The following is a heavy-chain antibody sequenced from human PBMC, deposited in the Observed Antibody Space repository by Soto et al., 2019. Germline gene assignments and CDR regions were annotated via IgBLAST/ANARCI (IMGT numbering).Heavy chain of an antibody. Sequence: EVQLLESGGGLVQPGGSLTLSCAASGFTFDTYAMTWVRQAPGKGLEWVSAISGRGDGTYYADSVKGRFTMSRDNSKNTVFLQLNSLRAEDTALYYCAKYNNYWDEDYWGQGTLVTVSS. CDR3: AKYNNYWDEDY. CDR1: GFTFDTYA. V-gene: IGHV3-23*01. D-gene: IGHD1-20*01. CDR2: ISGRGDGT. J-gene: IGHJ4*02.